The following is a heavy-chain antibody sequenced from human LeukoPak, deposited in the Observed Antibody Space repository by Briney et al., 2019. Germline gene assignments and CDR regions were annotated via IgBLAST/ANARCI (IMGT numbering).Heavy chain of an antibody. Sequence: SETLSLTCTVSGGSISSGGCQWRWIRQHPGKGLEWIGYIYYSGSTYYNPSLKSRVTISVDTSKNQFSLNLSSVTAADTAAYYCARGHGDGYNYRGYYFDSWGQGTLVTVSS. CDR1: GGSISSGGCQ. CDR3: ARGHGDGYNYRGYYFDS. J-gene: IGHJ4*02. V-gene: IGHV4-31*03. CDR2: IYYSGST. D-gene: IGHD5-24*01.